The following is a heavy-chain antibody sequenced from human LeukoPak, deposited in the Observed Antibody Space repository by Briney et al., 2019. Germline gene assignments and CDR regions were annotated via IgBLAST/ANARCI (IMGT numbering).Heavy chain of an antibody. Sequence: SETLSLTCIVSGGSISTSNYYWGWIRQPPGKGLEWIGSIYYSGSIYYNPSLKSRVTISLDTSKNQFSLKLSPVTAADTAVYYCARHGAAGMYYYYAMDVWGQGTTVTVSS. J-gene: IGHJ6*02. CDR3: ARHGAAGMYYYYAMDV. CDR1: GGSISTSNYY. V-gene: IGHV4-39*01. D-gene: IGHD3-10*01. CDR2: IYYSGSI.